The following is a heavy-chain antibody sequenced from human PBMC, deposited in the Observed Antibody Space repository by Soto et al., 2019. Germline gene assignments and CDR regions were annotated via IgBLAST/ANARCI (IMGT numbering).Heavy chain of an antibody. CDR1: GYTFTSYY. D-gene: IGHD3-22*01. J-gene: IGHJ4*02. Sequence: ASVKVSCKASGYTFTSYYMHWVRQAPGQGLEWMGIINPSGGSTSYAQKFQGRVTMTRDTSTSTVYMELSSLRSEDTAVYYCARDISHGPTMIVADTAFDYWGQGTLVTVSS. CDR2: INPSGGST. CDR3: ARDISHGPTMIVADTAFDY. V-gene: IGHV1-46*01.